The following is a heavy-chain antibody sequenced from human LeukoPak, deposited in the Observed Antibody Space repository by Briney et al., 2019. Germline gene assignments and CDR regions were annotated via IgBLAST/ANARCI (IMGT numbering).Heavy chain of an antibody. CDR1: GYTFTSYD. CDR2: MNPNSGNT. Sequence: ASVKVSCKASGYTFTSYDINWVRQATGQGLEWMGWMNPNSGNTGYAQKFQGRVTMTEDTSTDTAYMELSSLRSEDTAVYYCATGLDDYVWGSYRIRDAFDIWGQGTMVTVSS. D-gene: IGHD3-16*02. J-gene: IGHJ3*02. CDR3: ATGLDDYVWGSYRIRDAFDI. V-gene: IGHV1-8*01.